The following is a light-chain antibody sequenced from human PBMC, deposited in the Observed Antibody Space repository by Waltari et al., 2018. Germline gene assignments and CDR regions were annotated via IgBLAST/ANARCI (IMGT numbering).Light chain of an antibody. CDR3: QTGGHGTWV. CDR2: VNSDGSH. V-gene: IGLV4-69*01. CDR1: SGHSSNV. J-gene: IGLJ3*02. Sequence: QLVLTQSPSASASLGASVRLTCTLSSGHSSNVIAWHQRQPEKGTRYLMKVNSDGSHSKGAEIPDRFSGSSSGAERYLTISSLPSEDEADYYCQTGGHGTWVFGGGTKLTVL.